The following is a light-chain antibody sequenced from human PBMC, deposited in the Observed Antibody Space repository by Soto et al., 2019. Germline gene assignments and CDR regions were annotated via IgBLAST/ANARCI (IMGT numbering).Light chain of an antibody. J-gene: IGLJ1*01. Sequence: QSALTQPASVSGSPGQSITISCTGTSSDVGGYNYVSWYQQHPGKPPKLMIYDVSNRPSGVSNRFSGSKSGNTASLTISGLQAEDEADYYCSSYTTSNTRQIVFGTGTKVTVL. CDR3: SSYTTSNTRQIV. CDR1: SSDVGGYNY. CDR2: DVS. V-gene: IGLV2-14*01.